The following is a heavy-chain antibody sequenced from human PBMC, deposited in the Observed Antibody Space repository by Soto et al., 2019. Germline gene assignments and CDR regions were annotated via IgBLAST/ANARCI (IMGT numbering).Heavy chain of an antibody. V-gene: IGHV3-23*01. CDR2: ISGSGGST. D-gene: IGHD3-3*01. CDR3: AKDYDFWSDYDYYFDY. J-gene: IGHJ4*02. CDR1: GFTFSSYA. Sequence: GGSLRLSCAASGFTFSSYAMSWVRQAPGKGLEWVSAISGSGGSTYYADSVKGRFTIPRDNSKNTLYLQMNSLRAEDTAIYYCAKDYDFWSDYDYYFDYWGQGTLVTVSS.